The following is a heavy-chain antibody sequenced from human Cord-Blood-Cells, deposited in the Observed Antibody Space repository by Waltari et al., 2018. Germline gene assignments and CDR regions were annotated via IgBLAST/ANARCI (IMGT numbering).Heavy chain of an antibody. CDR3: ARQLGREGFDY. CDR2: IYYSGST. J-gene: IGHJ4*02. CDR1: GGPISSSSYY. Sequence: QLQLQESGPGLVKPSETLSLTCTVSGGPISSSSYYWGWIRQPPGKGLEWIGSIYYSGSTYYNPSLKSRVTISVDTSKNQFSLKLSSVTAADTAVYYCARQLGREGFDYWGQGTLVTVSS. D-gene: IGHD7-27*01. V-gene: IGHV4-39*01.